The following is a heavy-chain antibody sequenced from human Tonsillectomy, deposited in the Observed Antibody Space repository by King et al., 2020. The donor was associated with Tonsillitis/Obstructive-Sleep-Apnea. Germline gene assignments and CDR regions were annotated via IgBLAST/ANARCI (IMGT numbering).Heavy chain of an antibody. CDR3: ARESHLLTIFGVVTQPIGY. Sequence: VQLVESGGGLVKPGGSLRLSCAASGFTFSSYSMNWVRQAPGKGLGWVSSISRSNSYITYAYSLKGRFTISRDNAKNSLYLQMNSLRAEDTAVYYCARESHLLTIFGVVTQPIGYWGQGTLVTVSS. CDR1: GFTFSSYS. J-gene: IGHJ4*02. D-gene: IGHD3-3*01. V-gene: IGHV3-21*01. CDR2: ISRSNSYI.